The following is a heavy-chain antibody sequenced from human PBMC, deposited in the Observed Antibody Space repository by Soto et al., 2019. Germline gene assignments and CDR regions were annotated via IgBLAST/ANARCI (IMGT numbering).Heavy chain of an antibody. CDR2: ISSSSSTI. Sequence: EVQLVESGGGLVQPGGSLRLSCAASGFTFSSYSMNWVRQAPGKGLEWVSYISSSSSTIYYADSVKGRFTISRDNAKNSLYLQMNSLRSEDTAVYYCASSWRLPHLCFDYWGQGTLVTVSS. J-gene: IGHJ4*02. D-gene: IGHD3-3*01. CDR1: GFTFSSYS. V-gene: IGHV3-48*01. CDR3: ASSWRLPHLCFDY.